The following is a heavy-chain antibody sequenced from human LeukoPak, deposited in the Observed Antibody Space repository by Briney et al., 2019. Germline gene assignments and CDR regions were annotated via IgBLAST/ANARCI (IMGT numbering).Heavy chain of an antibody. V-gene: IGHV3-21*01. CDR1: GFTFSSYS. CDR3: ARGPAGYSYGFDY. J-gene: IGHJ4*02. D-gene: IGHD5-18*01. CDR2: ISSSSSYI. Sequence: GGPLRLSCAASGFTFSSYSMNWVRQAPGKGLEWVSSISSSSSYIYYADSVKGRFTISRDNAKNSLYLQMNSLRAEDTAVYYCARGPAGYSYGFDYWGQGTLATVSS.